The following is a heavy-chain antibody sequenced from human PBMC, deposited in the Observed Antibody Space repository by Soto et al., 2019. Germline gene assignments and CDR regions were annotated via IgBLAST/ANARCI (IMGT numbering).Heavy chain of an antibody. CDR1: GFTFSSYS. CDR2: ISSSSSYI. V-gene: IGHV3-21*01. D-gene: IGHD1-26*01. CDR3: SREMSYRNYFDY. Sequence: EGQLVESGGGLVKPGGSLRLSCAASGFTFSSYSMNWVRQAPGKGLEWVSSISSSSSYIYYADSVKGRFTISRDNAKNSLYLQMNSLRVEDTAVYYCSREMSYRNYFDYWCQVPLVTVSA. J-gene: IGHJ4*02.